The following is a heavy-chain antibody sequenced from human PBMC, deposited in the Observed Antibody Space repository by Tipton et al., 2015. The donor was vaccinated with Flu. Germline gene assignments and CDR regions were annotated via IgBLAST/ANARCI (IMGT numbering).Heavy chain of an antibody. D-gene: IGHD3-9*01. J-gene: IGHJ3*02. CDR1: GGSFSGYY. CDR3: AGGTYDILTGPHHDAFDI. CDR2: INHSGST. Sequence: AGLVKPSETLSLTCAVYGGSFSGYYWSWIRQPPGKGLEWIGEINHSGSTNYNPSLKSRVTISVDTSKNQFSLKLSSVTAADTAVYYCAGGTYDILTGPHHDAFDIWGQGTMVTVSS. V-gene: IGHV4-34*01.